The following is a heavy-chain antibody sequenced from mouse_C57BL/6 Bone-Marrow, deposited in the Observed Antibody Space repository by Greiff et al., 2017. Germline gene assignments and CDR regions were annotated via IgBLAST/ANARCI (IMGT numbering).Heavy chain of an antibody. CDR1: GFTFSSYG. J-gene: IGHJ1*03. V-gene: IGHV5-6*01. D-gene: IGHD4-1*01. CDR2: ISSGGSYT. Sequence: EVQLQESGGDLVKPGGSLKLSCAASGFTFSSYGMSWVRQTPDKRLEWVATISSGGSYTYYPDSVKGRFTISRDNAKNTLYLQMSSLKSEDTAMYYCARRGNWYWYFDVWGTGTTVTVSS. CDR3: ARRGNWYWYFDV.